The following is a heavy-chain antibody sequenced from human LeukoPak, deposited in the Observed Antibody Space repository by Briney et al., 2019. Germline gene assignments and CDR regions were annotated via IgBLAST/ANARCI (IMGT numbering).Heavy chain of an antibody. V-gene: IGHV3-66*01. J-gene: IGHJ5*02. Sequence: GGSLRLSCAASGFTVSTNYMSWVRQAPGKGLEWVSVIYSGRSTYYADSVKGRFTISRDNSKNTLYLQMNSLRAEDTAVYYCARYCSGGRCYSGLDPWGQGALVTVSS. D-gene: IGHD2-15*01. CDR3: ARYCSGGRCYSGLDP. CDR1: GFTVSTNY. CDR2: IYSGRST.